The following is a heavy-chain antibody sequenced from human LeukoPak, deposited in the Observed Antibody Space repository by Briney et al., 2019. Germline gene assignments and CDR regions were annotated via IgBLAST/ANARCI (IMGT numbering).Heavy chain of an antibody. J-gene: IGHJ4*02. CDR3: ARDLSFQLHFGS. CDR1: GLTFSNYY. CDR2: IAPGADAI. D-gene: IGHD3-3*02. Sequence: GGSLRLSCAASGLTFSNYYMNWIRQAPGKGLEWLAYIAPGADAIYYADSVKGRFTISRDNAKNSLYLQMDSLRVEDTAVYFRARDLSFQLHFGSRGQGTLVTVSS. V-gene: IGHV3-11*01.